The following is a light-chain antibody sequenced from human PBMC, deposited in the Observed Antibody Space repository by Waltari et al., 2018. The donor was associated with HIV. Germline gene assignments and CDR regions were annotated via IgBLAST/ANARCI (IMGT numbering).Light chain of an antibody. CDR2: SSD. CDR3: AAWDDSLKGVI. V-gene: IGLV1-44*01. J-gene: IGLJ2*01. Sequence: QSVLTQPPSASGTPGQRVTISCSGTYSNIGSNTVNWYQQLPGTAPKLLIYSSDQWPSGVPDRFSGSKSGTSASLAISGLQSEDEADYYCAAWDDSLKGVIFGGGTKLTVL. CDR1: YSNIGSNT.